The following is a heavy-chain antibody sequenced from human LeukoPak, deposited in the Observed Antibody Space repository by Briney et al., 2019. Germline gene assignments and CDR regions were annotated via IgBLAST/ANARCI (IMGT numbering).Heavy chain of an antibody. CDR2: ISSDGGDT. D-gene: IGHD3-16*01. Sequence: GGSLRLSCAASGFTFKTYWMHWVRQAPGRGPVWVSRISSDGGDTKYADSVKGRFTVSRDNAKNTLYLEMNSLRAEDTAVYYCARDWGGSGPTSHDFWGQGTLVTVSS. V-gene: IGHV3-74*01. J-gene: IGHJ4*02. CDR1: GFTFKTYW. CDR3: ARDWGGSGPTSHDF.